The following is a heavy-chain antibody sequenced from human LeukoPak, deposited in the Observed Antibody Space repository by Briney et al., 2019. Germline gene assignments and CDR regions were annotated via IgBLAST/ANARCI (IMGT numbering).Heavy chain of an antibody. CDR1: GYTFTGYY. CDR3: ARVKMITFGGVIVIGKYYFDY. CDR2: INPNSGGA. Sequence: ASVKVSCKASGYTFTGYYMHWVRQAPGQGLEWMGRINPNSGGANYAQKFQGRVTMTRDTSISTAYMELSRLRSDDTAVYYCARVKMITFGGVIVIGKYYFDYWGQGTLVTVSS. D-gene: IGHD3-16*02. J-gene: IGHJ4*02. V-gene: IGHV1-2*06.